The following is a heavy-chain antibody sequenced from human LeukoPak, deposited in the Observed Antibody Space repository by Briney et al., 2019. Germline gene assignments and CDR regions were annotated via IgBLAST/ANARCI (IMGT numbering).Heavy chain of an antibody. V-gene: IGHV3-74*01. CDR1: GFTFSSYW. J-gene: IGHJ4*02. CDR2: INSDGSST. Sequence: GGSLRLSCAASGFTFSSYWTHWVRQAPGKGLVWVSRINSDGSSTNYAASVKGRCTISRDNAKSTLFLQMNSLRAEDTAVYYCARDEGYDSSGYYYPAKYEYWGQGNLVTVSS. D-gene: IGHD3-22*01. CDR3: ARDEGYDSSGYYYPAKYEY.